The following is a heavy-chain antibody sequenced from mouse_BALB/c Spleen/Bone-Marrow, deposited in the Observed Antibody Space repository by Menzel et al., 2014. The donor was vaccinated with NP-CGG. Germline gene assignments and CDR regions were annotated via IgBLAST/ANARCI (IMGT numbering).Heavy chain of an antibody. CDR2: SRNRAKYYTT. D-gene: IGHD2-1*01. CDR3: ARDVGNDNYFVY. J-gene: IGHJ3*01. CDR1: GFTFXDFY. Sequence: EVMLVESGGGPVQPGVSLRLSCATSGFTFXDFYMEWVRQPPGKGLEWIATSRNRAKYYTTEYSASVKGPFIVSRDTSQSVLFHQVSALSAEDTTYYCGARDVGNDNYFVYWGQGTLLTVSA. V-gene: IGHV7-1*02.